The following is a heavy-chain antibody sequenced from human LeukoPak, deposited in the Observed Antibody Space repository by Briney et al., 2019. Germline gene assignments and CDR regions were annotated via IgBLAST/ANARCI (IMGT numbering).Heavy chain of an antibody. CDR3: AGITIFGVTDGPFDY. Sequence: GGSLRLSCAASGFTFSGFGMSWVRQAPGKGLEWVSAISGSGGSTYYADSVKGRFTISRDNSKNTLYLQMNSLRAEDTAVYYCAGITIFGVTDGPFDYWGQGTLVTVSS. CDR1: GFTFSGFG. D-gene: IGHD3-3*01. CDR2: ISGSGGST. J-gene: IGHJ4*02. V-gene: IGHV3-23*01.